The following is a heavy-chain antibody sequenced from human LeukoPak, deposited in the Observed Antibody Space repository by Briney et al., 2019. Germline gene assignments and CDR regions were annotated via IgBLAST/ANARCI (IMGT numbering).Heavy chain of an antibody. Sequence: SETLSLTCSVSGGSISTRTHYWSWIRQPPGKGLEWIGYIYYSGSTNYNPSLKSRVTISVDTSKNQFSLKLSSVTAADTAVYYCARLSGYYYPCYFDYWGQGTLVTVSS. V-gene: IGHV4-61*05. CDR1: GGSISTRTHY. CDR2: IYYSGST. D-gene: IGHD3-22*01. CDR3: ARLSGYYYPCYFDY. J-gene: IGHJ4*02.